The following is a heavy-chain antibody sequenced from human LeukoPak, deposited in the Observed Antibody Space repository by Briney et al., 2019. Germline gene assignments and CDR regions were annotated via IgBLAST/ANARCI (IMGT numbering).Heavy chain of an antibody. CDR3: AREAQYGDYVFSYYYYGMDV. J-gene: IGHJ6*02. CDR2: MYDSGRN. Sequence: SETLSLTCTVSDDSISYYYWSWIRQPPGKGLEWIGNMYDSGRNNYNPSLKSRVTMSIDTSKNQFSLKLSSVTAADTAVYYCAREAQYGDYVFSYYYYGMDVWGQGTTVTVSS. CDR1: DDSISYYY. D-gene: IGHD4-17*01. V-gene: IGHV4-59*12.